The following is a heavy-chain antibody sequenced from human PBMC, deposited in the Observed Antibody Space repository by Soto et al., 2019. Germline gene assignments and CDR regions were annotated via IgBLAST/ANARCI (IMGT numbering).Heavy chain of an antibody. J-gene: IGHJ6*02. CDR2: ISTNGRNT. CDR3: ARDYYYGSGRGGMDV. D-gene: IGHD3-10*01. V-gene: IGHV3-64*01. CDR1: GFTFSSYA. Sequence: GGSLRLSCAASGFTFSSYAMHWVRQAPGKGLEYVSSISTNGRNTYFANSVKGRFTISRDNSKNTLYLQMGSLRAEDMAVYYCARDYYYGSGRGGMDVWGQGTTVTVSS.